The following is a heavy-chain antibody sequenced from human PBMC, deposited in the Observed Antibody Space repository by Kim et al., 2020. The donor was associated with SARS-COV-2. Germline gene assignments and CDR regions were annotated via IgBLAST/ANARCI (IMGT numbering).Heavy chain of an antibody. Sequence: SHPSLKSRVHISVDPSKNQCSLKLSSVTAAETAVYYCASVVGGRRWFDPWGQGTLVTVSS. CDR3: ASVVGGRRWFDP. V-gene: IGHV4-4*09. D-gene: IGHD2-21*01. J-gene: IGHJ5*02.